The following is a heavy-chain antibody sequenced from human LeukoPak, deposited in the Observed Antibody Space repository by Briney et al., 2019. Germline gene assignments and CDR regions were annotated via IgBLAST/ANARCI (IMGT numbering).Heavy chain of an antibody. CDR2: IYIGDSDP. J-gene: IGHJ2*01. D-gene: IGHD3-16*01. Sequence: GASLKISCQGSGYSFSTSWIAWVRQAPGKGLEWVGSIYIGDSDPRYSPSFQGHVTMSADKSVNTASLQWNSLQGSDTGIYYCAKVKSFGYWFFDLWGRGTLVAVSS. CDR1: GYSFSTSW. CDR3: AKVKSFGYWFFDL. V-gene: IGHV5-51*01.